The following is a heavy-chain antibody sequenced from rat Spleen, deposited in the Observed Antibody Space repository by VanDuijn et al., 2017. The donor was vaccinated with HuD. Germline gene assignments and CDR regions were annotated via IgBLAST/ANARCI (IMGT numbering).Heavy chain of an antibody. Sequence: EVQLVESGGGLVQPGRSMKLSCAASGFTFSDYYMAWVRQAPTKGLEWVASITNTGNSIYYLDSVKGRFTISRDNAKSTLCLQMDSLRSEDTAAYYCTRAGYLRDWYFDFWGPGTMVTVSS. CDR2: ITNTGNSI. CDR3: TRAGYLRDWYFDF. V-gene: IGHV5-22*01. CDR1: GFTFSDYY. D-gene: IGHD2-2*01. J-gene: IGHJ1*01.